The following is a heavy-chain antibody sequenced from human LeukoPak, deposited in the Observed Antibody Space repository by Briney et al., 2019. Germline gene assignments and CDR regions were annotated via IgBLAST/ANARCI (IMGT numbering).Heavy chain of an antibody. D-gene: IGHD2-2*03. CDR2: ISSSSIYI. CDR3: AKDGTGYCSSTSCYPIDY. Sequence: GGSLRLSCAASEFTFSNYKMNWVRQAPGKGLEWVSSISSSSIYIYYADSVKGRFTISRDNSKNTLYLQMNSLRAEDTAVYYCAKDGTGYCSSTSCYPIDYWGQGTLVTVSS. J-gene: IGHJ4*02. V-gene: IGHV3-21*01. CDR1: EFTFSNYK.